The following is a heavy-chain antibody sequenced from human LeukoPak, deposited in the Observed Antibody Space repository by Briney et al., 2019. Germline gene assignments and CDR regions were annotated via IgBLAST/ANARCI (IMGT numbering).Heavy chain of an antibody. V-gene: IGHV3-74*01. CDR2: INSDGYSI. CDR1: GFTFSSYW. J-gene: IGHJ4*02. Sequence: GGSLRLSWAATGFTFSSYWMHWVRQAPGKGPVWLARINSDGYSISYADSVKGRFTISRDNTKKTLYLQMNTLRAEDTAMYYCARAIAEAGTDSWGQGTLVTVSS. D-gene: IGHD6-19*01. CDR3: ARAIAEAGTDS.